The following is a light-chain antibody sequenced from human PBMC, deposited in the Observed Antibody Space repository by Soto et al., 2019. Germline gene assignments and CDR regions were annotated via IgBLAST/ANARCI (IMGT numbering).Light chain of an antibody. CDR3: MQGTNWPPT. CDR1: ESLLYSDGKTY. CDR2: KVF. V-gene: IGKV2-30*01. J-gene: IGKJ2*01. Sequence: DVVMSQSPLSLSVTPGQPASISCRSSESLLYSDGKTYLSWFQQRPGQSPRRLIYKVFDRDSGVPDRFSGSGSGADFTLKISRVEAEDVGIYYCMQGTNWPPTFGQGTNVDI.